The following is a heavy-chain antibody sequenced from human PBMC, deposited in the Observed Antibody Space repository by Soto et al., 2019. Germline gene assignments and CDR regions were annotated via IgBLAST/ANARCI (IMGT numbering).Heavy chain of an antibody. CDR3: GRGNLVLTSVRYYYHGMVV. J-gene: IGHJ6*02. Sequence: QLQESGPRLEKASETLSLTCTVSGASFSTSSPHYWSWVRQPPGKGLEWIGIIYYSGTTYYNPSLKSRVAMDIYRSKSLFSRKLTSVTAADTAVYYCGRGNLVLTSVRYYYHGMVVWGQGTTVTVSS. CDR2: IYYSGTT. D-gene: IGHD1-7*01. V-gene: IGHV4-39*02. CDR1: GASFSTSSPHY.